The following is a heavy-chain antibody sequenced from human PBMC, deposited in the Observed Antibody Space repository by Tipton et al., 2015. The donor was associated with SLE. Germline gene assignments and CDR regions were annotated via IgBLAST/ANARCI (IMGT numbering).Heavy chain of an antibody. V-gene: IGHV4-59*01. D-gene: IGHD4-11*01. Sequence: TLSLTCTVSYDSISGYFWSWIRQPPGKGLEWIGYLSDSGSTNYNPSLRSRVNIYVDTSRNQFSLKLSSVTAADTAVYYCARAGMTTEGSVFYFYMDVWAKGTTVSVSS. CDR3: ARAGMTTEGSVFYFYMDV. CDR1: YDSISGYF. J-gene: IGHJ6*03. CDR2: LSDSGST.